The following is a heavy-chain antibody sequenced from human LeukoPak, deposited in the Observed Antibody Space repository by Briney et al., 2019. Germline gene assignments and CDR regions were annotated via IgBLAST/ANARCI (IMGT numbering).Heavy chain of an antibody. J-gene: IGHJ4*02. D-gene: IGHD3/OR15-3a*01. CDR2: INPSGGST. V-gene: IGHV1-46*01. Sequence: ASVKVSCKASGYTFTSYYMHWVRQAPGQGLEWMGIINPSGGSTSYAQKFQGRVTMTRDMSTSTVYMELSSLRSEDTAVYYCARESGLNYFDYWGQGTLVAVSS. CDR3: ARESGLNYFDY. CDR1: GYTFTSYY.